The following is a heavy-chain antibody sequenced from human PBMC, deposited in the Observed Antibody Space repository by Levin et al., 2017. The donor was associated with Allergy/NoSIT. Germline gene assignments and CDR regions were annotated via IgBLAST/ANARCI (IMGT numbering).Heavy chain of an antibody. CDR3: ASLRGYCTNGVCPS. V-gene: IGHV4-34*01. J-gene: IGHJ4*02. D-gene: IGHD2-8*01. CDR1: GGSFSGYY. CDR2: INHSGST. Sequence: GSLRLSCAVYGGSFSGYYWSWIRQPPGKGLEWIGEINHSGSTNYNPSLKSRVTISVDTSKNQFSLKLSSVTAADTAVYYCASLRGYCTNGVCPSWGQGTLVTVSS.